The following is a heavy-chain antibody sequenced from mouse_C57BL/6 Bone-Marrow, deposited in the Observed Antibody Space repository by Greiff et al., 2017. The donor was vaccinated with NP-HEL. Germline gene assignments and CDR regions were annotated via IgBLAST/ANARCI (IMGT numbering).Heavy chain of an antibody. J-gene: IGHJ2*01. CDR3: ASGGHYYSNYRY. Sequence: QVQLQQPGAELVMPGASVKLSCKASGYTFTSYWMHWVKQRPGQGLEWIGEIDPSDSYTNYNQKFKGKSTLTVDKSSSTAYMQLSSLTSEYSGVNYCASGGHYYSNYRYWGQGTTLTVSS. D-gene: IGHD2-5*01. V-gene: IGHV1-69*01. CDR1: GYTFTSYW. CDR2: IDPSDSYT.